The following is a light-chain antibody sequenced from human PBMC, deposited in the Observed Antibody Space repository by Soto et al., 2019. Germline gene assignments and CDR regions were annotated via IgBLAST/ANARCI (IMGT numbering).Light chain of an antibody. J-gene: IGLJ1*01. V-gene: IGLV2-8*01. CDR1: SSDVGGYNY. Sequence: QSVLTQPPSASGSPGQSVTISCTGTSSDVGGYNYVSWYQQHPGKAPKLMIYEVSKRPSGVPDRFSGSKSGNTASLTVSGLQAEDEADYYCSSCAGSNPSPYVFGTGTKVTVL. CDR3: SSCAGSNPSPYV. CDR2: EVS.